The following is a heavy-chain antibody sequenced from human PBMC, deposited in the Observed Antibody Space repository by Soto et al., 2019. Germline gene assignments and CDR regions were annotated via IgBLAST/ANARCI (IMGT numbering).Heavy chain of an antibody. CDR1: GFTFSGSA. CDR3: TRHPDNWSGYHHWCDH. D-gene: IGHD3-3*01. CDR2: IRSKANSYAT. Sequence: GGSLRLSCAASGFTFSGSAMHWVRQASGKGLEWVGRIRSKANSYATAYAASVKGRFTISRDDSKNTAYLQMNSLKTEDTAVYYCTRHPDNWSGYHHWCDHWGQGTLVTVSS. V-gene: IGHV3-73*01. J-gene: IGHJ5*02.